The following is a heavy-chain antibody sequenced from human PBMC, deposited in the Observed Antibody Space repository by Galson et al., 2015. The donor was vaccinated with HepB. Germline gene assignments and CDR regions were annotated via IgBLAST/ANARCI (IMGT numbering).Heavy chain of an antibody. D-gene: IGHD1-26*01. CDR2: ISWNSGSI. Sequence: SLRLSCAASGFTFDDYAMHWVRQAPGKGLEWVSGISWNSGSIGYADSVKGRFTISRDNAKNSLYLQMNSLRAEDTALYYCAKDMGGGPLYCYYYGMDVWGQGTTVTVSS. J-gene: IGHJ6*02. CDR3: AKDMGGGPLYCYYYGMDV. CDR1: GFTFDDYA. V-gene: IGHV3-9*01.